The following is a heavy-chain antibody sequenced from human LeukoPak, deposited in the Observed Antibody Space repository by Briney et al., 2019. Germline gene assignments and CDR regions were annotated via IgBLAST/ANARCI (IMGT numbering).Heavy chain of an antibody. D-gene: IGHD1-1*01. V-gene: IGHV1-69*13. Sequence: ASVKVSCKASGGTFRNYALSEVRQAPGQGLEWMGGIIPIFGTANYTQKFQGRVAITADESTSTAYMELSSLRSEDTAVYYCARGKTGIQSPDYYYMDVWGKGTKVTVSS. CDR1: GGTFRNYA. CDR2: IIPIFGTA. CDR3: ARGKTGIQSPDYYYMDV. J-gene: IGHJ6*03.